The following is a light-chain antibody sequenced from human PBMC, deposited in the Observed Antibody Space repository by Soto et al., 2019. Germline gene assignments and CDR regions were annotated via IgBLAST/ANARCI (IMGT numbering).Light chain of an antibody. CDR1: QSLVYSDGNTY. J-gene: IGKJ1*01. Sequence: DVVVTQSPLSLSVTLGQPASISCRSSQSLVYSDGNTYLNWFHQRPGQSPRRLIYYVSNRDSGVPDRFSGSGSGTDFTLRISRVEAEDVGVYYCMQSIRWPWMFGQGTKVEIK. CDR2: YVS. V-gene: IGKV2-30*01. CDR3: MQSIRWPWM.